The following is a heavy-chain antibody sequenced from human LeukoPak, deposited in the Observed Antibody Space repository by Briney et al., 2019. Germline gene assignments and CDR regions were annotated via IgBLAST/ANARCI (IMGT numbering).Heavy chain of an antibody. V-gene: IGHV3-33*01. Sequence: PGGSLRLSCAASGFTFSTYGMHWVRQAPGKGLEGVAVIWSDGSSERYADSVKGRFTISRDNSKNTLYLQMNSLRAEDTALYYCARGQPPSYYDMDVWGQGTTVTVSS. D-gene: IGHD6-13*01. J-gene: IGHJ6*02. CDR1: GFTFSTYG. CDR3: ARGQPPSYYDMDV. CDR2: IWSDGSSE.